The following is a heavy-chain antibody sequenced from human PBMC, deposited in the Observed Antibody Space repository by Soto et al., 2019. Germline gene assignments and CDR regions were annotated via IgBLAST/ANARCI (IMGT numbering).Heavy chain of an antibody. J-gene: IGHJ4*02. CDR2: ISSDRNYK. Sequence: GGSLRLSCAASGFTFSSYAMHWVRQPPGKGLEWVASISSDRNYKYYADSVKGRFTISRDNSKNSLYLQMNSLKAEDTAVYYCASALNFDLWGQGTLVTVSS. V-gene: IGHV3-21*01. CDR1: GFTFSSYA. CDR3: ASALNFDL.